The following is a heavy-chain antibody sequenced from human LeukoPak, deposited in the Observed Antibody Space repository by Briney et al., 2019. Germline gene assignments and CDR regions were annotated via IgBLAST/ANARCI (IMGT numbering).Heavy chain of an antibody. V-gene: IGHV1-8*01. CDR1: RYTFSSYD. CDR2: MNSNTGRT. D-gene: IGHD3-22*01. J-gene: IGHJ4*02. Sequence: ASVKVSCKASRYTFSSYDINWVREAAGQGLEWMGWMNSNTGRTGFAQKFQGRLTMTRDTSISTAYMELSSLRSEDTAVYYCARLSQTPDYYSSGGYYYLGYWGQGTPVTVFS. CDR3: ARLSQTPDYYSSGGYYYLGY.